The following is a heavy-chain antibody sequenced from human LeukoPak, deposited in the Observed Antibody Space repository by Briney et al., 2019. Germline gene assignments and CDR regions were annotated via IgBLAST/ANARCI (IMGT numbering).Heavy chain of an antibody. CDR2: IIPILGIA. J-gene: IGHJ4*02. Sequence: GASVKVSCKASGGTFSSYAISWVRQAPGQGLGWMGRIIPILGIANYAQKFQGRVTITTDKSTSTAYMELSSLRSEDTAAYYCAVWDIVVVPAAQFLDYWGQGTLVTVSS. CDR3: AVWDIVVVPAAQFLDY. V-gene: IGHV1-69*04. CDR1: GGTFSSYA. D-gene: IGHD2-2*01.